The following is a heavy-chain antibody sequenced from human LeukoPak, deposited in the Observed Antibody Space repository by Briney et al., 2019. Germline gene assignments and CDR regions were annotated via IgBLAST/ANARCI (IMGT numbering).Heavy chain of an antibody. D-gene: IGHD3-10*01. Sequence: GGSLRLSCAASGFTFSSYAMYWVRQAPGRGLEWVALISYDGSNKYYADSVKGRFTISRDNSKNTLYLQMNSLRIEDTAVYYCARDYYGSASYGHVFDFWGQGSLATVSS. V-gene: IGHV3-30-3*01. CDR3: ARDYYGSASYGHVFDF. CDR2: ISYDGSNK. CDR1: GFTFSSYA. J-gene: IGHJ4*02.